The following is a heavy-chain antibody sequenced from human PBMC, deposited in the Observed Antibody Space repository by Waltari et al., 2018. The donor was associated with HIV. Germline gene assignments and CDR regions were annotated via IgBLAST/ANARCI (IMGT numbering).Heavy chain of an antibody. CDR2: ASRSGST. V-gene: IGHV4-38-2*01. Sequence: QVQLHESGPGMVKPSETLSPTCAVSGYSISSDYSWGWIRQPPGKGLEWIGSASRSGSTYYSPSLKSRVTISLDTSKNQFSLKLNSVAAADTAVYYCGSGSRRGHSHGIDYWGQGTLVTVSS. CDR3: GSGSRRGHSHGIDY. CDR1: GYSISSDYS. J-gene: IGHJ4*02. D-gene: IGHD5-18*01.